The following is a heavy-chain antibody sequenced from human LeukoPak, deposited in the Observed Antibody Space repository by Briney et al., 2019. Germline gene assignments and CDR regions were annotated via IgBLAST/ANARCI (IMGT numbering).Heavy chain of an antibody. CDR1: GFPVSSNY. J-gene: IGHJ6*02. Sequence: GGSLRLSCAASGFPVSSNYMSWVRQAPGKGLEWVSVIYSGGSTYYADSVKGRFTISRHNSKNTLYLQMNSLRAEDTAVYYCARDRGSVGQQLATTSRYYYYGMDVWGQGTTVTVSS. CDR3: ARDRGSVGQQLATTSRYYYYGMDV. D-gene: IGHD6-13*01. CDR2: IYSGGST. V-gene: IGHV3-53*04.